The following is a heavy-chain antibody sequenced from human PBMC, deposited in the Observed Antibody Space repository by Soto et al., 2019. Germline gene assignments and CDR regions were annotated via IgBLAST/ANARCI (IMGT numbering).Heavy chain of an antibody. Sequence: QVQLVESGGGVVQPGRSLRLSCAASGFTFSSYGMHWVRQAPGKGLEWVAAIWDDGSNKYYADSVKGRFTISRDNSKNTLYLQMNSLRVEDTAVYYCARDPGTKLGITMVRGVIGAFDIWGQGTMVTVSS. D-gene: IGHD3-10*01. CDR3: ARDPGTKLGITMVRGVIGAFDI. CDR2: IWDDGSNK. CDR1: GFTFSSYG. J-gene: IGHJ3*02. V-gene: IGHV3-33*01.